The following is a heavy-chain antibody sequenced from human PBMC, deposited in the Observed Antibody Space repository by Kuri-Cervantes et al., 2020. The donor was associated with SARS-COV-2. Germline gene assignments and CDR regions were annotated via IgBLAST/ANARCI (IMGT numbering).Heavy chain of an antibody. CDR2: IRNKDGKYST. V-gene: IGHV3-72*01. CDR3: ARERFDV. J-gene: IGHJ6*02. Sequence: GESLKISCAASGFTFSDHYMDWVRQAPGRGLEWVGRIRNKDGKYSTEYAASVRGRFTISRDNVKNSVYLQMRSLRAEDTAVYYCARERFDVWGQGTTVTVSS. CDR1: GFTFSDHY.